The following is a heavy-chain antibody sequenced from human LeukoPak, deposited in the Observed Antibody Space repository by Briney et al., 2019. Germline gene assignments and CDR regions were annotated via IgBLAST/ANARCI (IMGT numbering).Heavy chain of an antibody. J-gene: IGHJ6*04. D-gene: IGHD6-19*01. Sequence: GRSLRLSCAASGFTFSSYGMHWVRLAPGKGLEWVAVISYDGSNKYYADSVKGRFTISRDNSKNTLYLQMNSLRAEDTAVYYCAKDGTVAGSYYYYGMDVWGKGTTVTVSS. CDR2: ISYDGSNK. V-gene: IGHV3-30*18. CDR1: GFTFSSYG. CDR3: AKDGTVAGSYYYYGMDV.